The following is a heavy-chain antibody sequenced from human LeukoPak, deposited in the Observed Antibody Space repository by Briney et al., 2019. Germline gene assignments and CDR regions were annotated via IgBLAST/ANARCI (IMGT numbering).Heavy chain of an antibody. D-gene: IGHD1-14*01. CDR3: ARSRNGYTRRFDP. CDR2: IIPIFGTA. V-gene: IGHV1-69*05. Sequence: EASVKVSCKASGGTFSSYAISWVRQAPGQGLEWMGGIIPIFGTANYAQKFQGRVTMTRDTSTSTVYMELSSLRSEDTAVYYCARSRNGYTRRFDPWGQGTRVTVSS. J-gene: IGHJ5*02. CDR1: GGTFSSYA.